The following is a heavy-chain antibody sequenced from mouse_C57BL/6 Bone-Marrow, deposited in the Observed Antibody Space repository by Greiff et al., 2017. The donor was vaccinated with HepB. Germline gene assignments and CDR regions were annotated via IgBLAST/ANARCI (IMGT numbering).Heavy chain of an antibody. CDR2: ISSGGSYT. CDR3: ARRGLLRSWYFDV. Sequence: EVMLVESGGDLVKPGGSLKLSCAASGFTFSSYGMSWVRQTPDKRLEWVATISSGGSYTYYPDSVKGRFTISRDNAKNTLYLQMSSLKSEDTAMYYCARRGLLRSWYFDVWGTGTTVTVSS. CDR1: GFTFSSYG. D-gene: IGHD1-1*01. V-gene: IGHV5-6*02. J-gene: IGHJ1*03.